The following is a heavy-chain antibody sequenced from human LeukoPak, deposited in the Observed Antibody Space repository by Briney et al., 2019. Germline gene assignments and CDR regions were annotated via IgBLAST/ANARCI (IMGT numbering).Heavy chain of an antibody. D-gene: IGHD3-10*01. CDR1: GGSISSYY. J-gene: IGHJ6*02. CDR3: ARAPSETYYYGSGSPYYYYYGMDV. CDR2: IHTSGST. Sequence: SETLSLTCTVSGGSISSYYWSWIRQPAGKGLEWIGRIHTSGSTNYNPPLKSRVTMSVDTSKNQFSLKLSSVTAADTAVYYCARAPSETYYYGSGSPYYYYYGMDVWGQGTTVTVSS. V-gene: IGHV4-4*07.